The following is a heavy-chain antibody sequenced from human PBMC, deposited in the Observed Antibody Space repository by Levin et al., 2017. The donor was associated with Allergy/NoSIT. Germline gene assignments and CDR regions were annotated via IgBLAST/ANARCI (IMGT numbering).Heavy chain of an antibody. J-gene: IGHJ4*02. V-gene: IGHV4-4*07. CDR1: GGSFSSYY. Sequence: SQTLSLTCIVSGGSFSSYYWSWIRQPAGKGLEWIGHIYATGSTNYNPFLKSRVTMSVDTSKNQFSLKLSSVTAADTAVYYCALGPNPYYFDLWGQGTLVTVSS. CDR3: ALGPNPYYFDL. D-gene: IGHD3-16*01. CDR2: IYATGST.